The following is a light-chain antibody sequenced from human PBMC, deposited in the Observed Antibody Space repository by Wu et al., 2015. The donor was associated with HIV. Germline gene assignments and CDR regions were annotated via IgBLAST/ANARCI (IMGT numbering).Light chain of an antibody. Sequence: DIQMTQSPSSLSASIGDRVTITCRASQGIANYLAWYQQKPGNIPKLLIFAASTLQSGVPSRFGGSGSGTDFTLTISSLQPEDVATYYCQKYNTAPWTFGQGTKVEMK. CDR2: AAS. CDR1: QGIANY. CDR3: QKYNTAPWT. V-gene: IGKV1-27*01. J-gene: IGKJ1*01.